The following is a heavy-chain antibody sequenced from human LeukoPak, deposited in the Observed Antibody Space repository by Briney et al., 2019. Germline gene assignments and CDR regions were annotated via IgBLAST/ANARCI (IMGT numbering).Heavy chain of an antibody. CDR2: IYSGGST. D-gene: IGHD3-9*01. J-gene: IGHJ4*02. Sequence: GGSLRLSWAASGFTVSSNYMSWVRQAPGKGLEWVSVIYSGGSTYYADSVKGRFTISRDNSKNTLYLQMNRLRAEDTAVYYCARAPESLLRYLYYFDYWGQGTLVTVSS. V-gene: IGHV3-53*01. CDR1: GFTVSSNY. CDR3: ARAPESLLRYLYYFDY.